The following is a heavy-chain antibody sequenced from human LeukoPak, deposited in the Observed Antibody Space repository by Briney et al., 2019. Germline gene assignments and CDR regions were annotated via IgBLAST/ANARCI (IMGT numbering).Heavy chain of an antibody. D-gene: IGHD2-2*02. CDR2: IYSGDSDT. CDR1: GYSFSSFW. Sequence: GESLKISCKGSGYSFSSFWIGWVRQMPGKGLEWMGIIYSGDSDTRYSPSFQGQVTISADKSISTAYLQWSSLKASDTAMYYCARHYAPPIRKGDAFDIWGQGTMVTVSS. CDR3: ARHYAPPIRKGDAFDI. J-gene: IGHJ3*02. V-gene: IGHV5-51*01.